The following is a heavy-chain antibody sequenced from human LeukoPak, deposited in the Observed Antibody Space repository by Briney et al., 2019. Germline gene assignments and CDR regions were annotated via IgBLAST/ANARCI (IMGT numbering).Heavy chain of an antibody. CDR3: AKAVYGDFQSTVDY. V-gene: IGHV3-9*01. D-gene: IGHD4-17*01. CDR2: VSWNSGNV. J-gene: IGHJ4*02. Sequence: GGSLRLSCAASGFSFEDYAMHWVRQPPGKGLEWVSGVSWNSGNVDYADSVKGRFTISRDNAKNFLYLQMSSLRAEDTALYYCAKAVYGDFQSTVDYWGRGTLVTVSS. CDR1: GFSFEDYA.